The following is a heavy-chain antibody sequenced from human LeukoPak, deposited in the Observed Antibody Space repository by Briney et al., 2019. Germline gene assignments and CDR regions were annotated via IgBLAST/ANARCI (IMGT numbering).Heavy chain of an antibody. CDR1: GFTFNRYA. Sequence: PGGSLRLSCAASGFTFNRYAMTWVRQAPGKGLQWVSTISNGGDNRDNTYYADSVKGRFTVSRDNSKNTVHLQMNSLRAEDTAVYYCARDGIQVSDTFDYWGLGTLVTVSS. V-gene: IGHV3-23*01. CDR3: ARDGIQVSDTFDY. J-gene: IGHJ4*02. CDR2: ISNGGDNRDNT. D-gene: IGHD1-1*01.